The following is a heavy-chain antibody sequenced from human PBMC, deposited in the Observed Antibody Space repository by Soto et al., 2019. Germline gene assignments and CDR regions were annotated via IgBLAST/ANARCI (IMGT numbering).Heavy chain of an antibody. J-gene: IGHJ5*02. V-gene: IGHV1-46*03. Sequence: QVQLVQSGAEVKKPGASVKVSCKASGYTFTSYYMHWVRQAPGQGLEWMGIINPSGGSTSYAQKFQGRVTMTRDTSTSTVYMELSSLRSEDTAVYYCARVYPSDTRYGYVGNNWFDPWGQGTLVPVSS. D-gene: IGHD5-18*01. CDR2: INPSGGST. CDR3: ARVYPSDTRYGYVGNNWFDP. CDR1: GYTFTSYY.